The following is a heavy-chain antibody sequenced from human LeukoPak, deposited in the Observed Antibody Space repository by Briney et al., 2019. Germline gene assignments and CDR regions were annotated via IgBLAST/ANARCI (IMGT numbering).Heavy chain of an antibody. Sequence: GGSLRLSCAASGFTFSSYAMHWVRQAPGKGLEWVAVISYDGSNKYYADSVKGRFTTSRDNSKNTLYLQMNSLRAEDTAVYYCAGGARGFGEFARLDYWGQGTLVTVSS. V-gene: IGHV3-30*04. CDR3: AGGARGFGEFARLDY. D-gene: IGHD3-10*01. CDR2: ISYDGSNK. J-gene: IGHJ4*02. CDR1: GFTFSSYA.